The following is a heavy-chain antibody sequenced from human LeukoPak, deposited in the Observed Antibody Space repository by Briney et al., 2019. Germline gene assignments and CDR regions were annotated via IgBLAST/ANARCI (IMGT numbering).Heavy chain of an antibody. D-gene: IGHD2-15*01. CDR2: VNSGGGT. CDR3: AVARGAHLFDY. Sequence: GGSLRLSCAASGFSIGESAMSWIRQAPGKGLEWVSTVNSGGGTSYADSVKGRFTISRDKSKNTLFLQMNTLRAEDTAVYYCAVARGAHLFDYWGQGTLVTV. J-gene: IGHJ4*02. CDR1: GFSIGESA. V-gene: IGHV3-23*01.